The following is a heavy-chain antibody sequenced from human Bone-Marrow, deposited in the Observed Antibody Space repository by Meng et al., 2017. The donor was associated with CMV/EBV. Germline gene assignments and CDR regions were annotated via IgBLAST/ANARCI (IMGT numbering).Heavy chain of an antibody. CDR3: ARVIAAADFFDY. V-gene: IGHV3-30-3*01. D-gene: IGHD6-13*01. CDR2: VSYDGTNK. J-gene: IGHJ4*02. Sequence: GESLKISCAASGFTFSSYAMHWVRQAPGKGLEWVAVVSYDGTNKYHADSVKGRFTISRDNSKNTLFLQMSSLRTEDTAVYYCARVIAAADFFDYWGQGTLVTVSS. CDR1: GFTFSSYA.